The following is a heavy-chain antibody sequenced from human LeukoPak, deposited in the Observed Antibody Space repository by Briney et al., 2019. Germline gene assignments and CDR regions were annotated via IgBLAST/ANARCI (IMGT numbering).Heavy chain of an antibody. D-gene: IGHD6-25*01. V-gene: IGHV4-59*08. CDR1: GGSISSYY. CDR3: ARTYSSGAFDI. J-gene: IGHJ3*02. CDR2: FHYSGTT. Sequence: SETLSLTCTVSGGSISSYYWSWIRQPPGKELEWIGYFHYSGTTNYNPSLKSRVTISVDTSKNQFSLKLRFVTAADSAVYYCARTYSSGAFDIWGQGTMVTVSS.